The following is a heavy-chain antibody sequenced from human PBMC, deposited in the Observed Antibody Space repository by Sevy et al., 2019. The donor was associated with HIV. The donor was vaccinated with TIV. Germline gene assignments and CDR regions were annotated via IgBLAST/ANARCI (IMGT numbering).Heavy chain of an antibody. CDR3: AALASCGGDCYYLHY. V-gene: IGHV1-8*01. D-gene: IGHD2-21*02. CDR2: VIPNSGKT. J-gene: IGHJ4*02. Sequence: ASVKVSCKASRYTFTSYEINWVRQASGQGLEWMGWVIPNSGKTSYAQKFQGRVAMTSSTSKSTDYMELRRLRPDDTATYYCAALASCGGDCYYLHYWGQGTLVTVSS. CDR1: RYTFTSYE.